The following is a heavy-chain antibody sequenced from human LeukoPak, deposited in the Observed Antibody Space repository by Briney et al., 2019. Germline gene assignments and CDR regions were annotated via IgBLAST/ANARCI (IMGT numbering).Heavy chain of an antibody. D-gene: IGHD3-10*01. CDR2: IIPVLGAA. V-gene: IGHV1-69*13. J-gene: IGHJ4*02. CDR3: ARGARGSGTASDY. Sequence: SVKVSCKASGGFLNTHAITWVRQAPGEGLEWLGGIIPVLGAAHSAQSFQGRVTITADESTSTAYMEMNSLRAEDTAVYYCARGARGSGTASDYWGQGTLVTVSS. CDR1: GGFLNTHA.